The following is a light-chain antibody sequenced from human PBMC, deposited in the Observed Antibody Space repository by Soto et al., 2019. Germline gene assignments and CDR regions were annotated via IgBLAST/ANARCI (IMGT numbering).Light chain of an antibody. CDR1: QTVTGA. Sequence: EILMTQSPATLSVSPGERATLSCRASQTVTGALAWYQQKPGQAPRLLIYGASTRASGIPDRFSGSGSGTEFTLTISSLQSEDFAVYYGQQYNDWPPYTFGQGTNVEIK. J-gene: IGKJ2*01. CDR3: QQYNDWPPYT. V-gene: IGKV3-15*01. CDR2: GAS.